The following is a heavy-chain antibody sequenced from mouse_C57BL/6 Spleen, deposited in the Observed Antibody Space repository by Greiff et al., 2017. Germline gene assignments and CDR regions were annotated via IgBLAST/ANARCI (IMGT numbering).Heavy chain of an antibody. CDR3: ARKGDYGSSLDY. J-gene: IGHJ2*01. V-gene: IGHV2-9-1*01. CDR2: IWTGGGT. CDR1: GFSLTSYA. D-gene: IGHD1-1*01. Sequence: QVQLKESGPGLVAPSQSLSITCTVSGFSLTSYAISWVRQPPGKGLEWLGVIWTGGGTTYNSALKSRLSISKDNSKSQVFLKMNSLQTDDTARYYCARKGDYGSSLDYWGQGTTLTVSS.